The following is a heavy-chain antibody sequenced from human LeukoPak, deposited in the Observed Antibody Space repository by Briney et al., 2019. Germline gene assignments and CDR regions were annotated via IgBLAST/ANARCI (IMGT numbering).Heavy chain of an antibody. V-gene: IGHV1-2*02. Sequence: RVASVKVSCKASGYTFTGYYMHWVRQAPGQGLEWMGWINPNSGGTNYAQKFQGRVTMTRDTSISTAYMELSRLRSDDTAVYYCARIAVAGHNWFDPWGQGTLVTVSS. D-gene: IGHD6-19*01. J-gene: IGHJ5*02. CDR1: GYTFTGYY. CDR2: INPNSGGT. CDR3: ARIAVAGHNWFDP.